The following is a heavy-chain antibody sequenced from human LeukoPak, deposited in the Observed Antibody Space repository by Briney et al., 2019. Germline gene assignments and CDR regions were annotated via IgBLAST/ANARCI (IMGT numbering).Heavy chain of an antibody. D-gene: IGHD3-22*01. CDR3: ARGYLAPTPFDV. CDR2: TYYRGST. J-gene: IGHJ4*02. CDR1: GVSISGHY. Sequence: PSETLSLTCTVSGVSISGHYWTWIRQPPGKALEWIGYTYYRGSTNYNPSLKSRVTISVDTSKNQFSLKLSSVTAADTALYYCARGYLAPTPFDVWGQGTLVTVAS. V-gene: IGHV4-59*11.